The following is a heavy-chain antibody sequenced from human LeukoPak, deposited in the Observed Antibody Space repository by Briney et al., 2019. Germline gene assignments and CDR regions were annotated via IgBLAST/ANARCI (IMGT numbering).Heavy chain of an antibody. V-gene: IGHV1-8*03. J-gene: IGHJ5*02. D-gene: IGHD1-26*01. CDR1: GYTFTSYD. Sequence: ASAKVSCKASGYTFTSYDINWVRQATGQGLEWMGWMNPNSGNTGYAQKFQGRATITRNTSISTAYMELSSLRSEDTAVYYCARGYSGSYWFDPWGQGTLVTVSS. CDR3: ARGYSGSYWFDP. CDR2: MNPNSGNT.